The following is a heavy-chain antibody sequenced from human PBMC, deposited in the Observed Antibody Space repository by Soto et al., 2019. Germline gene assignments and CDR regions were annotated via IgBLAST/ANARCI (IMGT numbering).Heavy chain of an antibody. CDR1: GFTVSSNY. Sequence: GESLKISCAASGFTVSSNYMSWVRQAPGKGLEWVSVIYSGGSTYYADSVKGRFTISRDNSKNTLYLQMNSLRAEDTAVYYCARDRSLSRNSRDGYNGYYFDYWGQGTLVTVSS. D-gene: IGHD3-22*01. V-gene: IGHV3-66*01. CDR2: IYSGGST. CDR3: ARDRSLSRNSRDGYNGYYFDY. J-gene: IGHJ4*02.